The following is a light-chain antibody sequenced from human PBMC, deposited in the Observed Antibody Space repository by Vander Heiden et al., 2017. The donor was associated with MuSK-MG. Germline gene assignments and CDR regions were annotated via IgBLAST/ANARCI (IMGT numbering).Light chain of an antibody. J-gene: IGLJ2*01. V-gene: IGLV1-40*01. CDR3: QSYDSALSVV. Sequence: QSVLTQPPSVSGAPGPRVTISCTGSSSNIGAGYDVHWYQQLPGTAPNLLIYTNFNRPSGVPDRFSGSKSGTSAFLAITGLQAEDEADYYCQSYDSALSVVFGGGTKLTVL. CDR2: TNF. CDR1: SSNIGAGYD.